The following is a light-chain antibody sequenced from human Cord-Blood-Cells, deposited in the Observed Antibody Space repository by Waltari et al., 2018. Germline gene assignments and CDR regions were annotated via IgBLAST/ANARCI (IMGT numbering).Light chain of an antibody. CDR2: RNN. Sequence: QSVLTQPPSASGTPGQRVTIPCSGSSSNSGSNYVSWYQQLPGTAPKLLIYRNNQRPSGVPDRFSGSKSGTSASLAISGLRSEDEADYYCAAWDDSLSGVVFGGGTKLTVL. CDR3: AAWDDSLSGVV. V-gene: IGLV1-47*01. J-gene: IGLJ2*01. CDR1: SSNSGSNY.